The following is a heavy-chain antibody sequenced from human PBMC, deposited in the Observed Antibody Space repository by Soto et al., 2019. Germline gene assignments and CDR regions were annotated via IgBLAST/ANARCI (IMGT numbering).Heavy chain of an antibody. D-gene: IGHD5-18*01. Sequence: SVKVSCKASGFTVTSSGMQWVRQARGQRLEWIGWIVVGSGHTNYAQKFQERVTISRDMSTSTAYMELSSLTSEDTAVYYCAATTWMQASHYAMDVWGQGTTVTVSS. CDR3: AATTWMQASHYAMDV. J-gene: IGHJ6*02. CDR1: GFTVTSSG. V-gene: IGHV1-58*02. CDR2: IVVGSGHT.